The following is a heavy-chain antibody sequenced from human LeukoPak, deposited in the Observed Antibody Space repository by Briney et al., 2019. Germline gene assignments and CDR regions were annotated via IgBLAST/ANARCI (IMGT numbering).Heavy chain of an antibody. Sequence: SETLSLTCAVSGGSISNYYWSWIRQPAGKGLEWIGRIFAGGNTDHNPSLKSRVAMSLDSSKNQFSLRLSSVTAADTAVYYCAREHKDYDGDGYYYGYWGQGTLVTVSS. CDR2: IFAGGNT. V-gene: IGHV4-4*07. D-gene: IGHD3-22*01. J-gene: IGHJ4*02. CDR3: AREHKDYDGDGYYYGY. CDR1: GGSISNYY.